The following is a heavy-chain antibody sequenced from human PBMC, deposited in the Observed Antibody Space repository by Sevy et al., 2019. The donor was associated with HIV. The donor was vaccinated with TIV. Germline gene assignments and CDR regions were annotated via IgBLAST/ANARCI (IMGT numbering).Heavy chain of an antibody. CDR1: GFTFSNAW. J-gene: IGHJ6*02. Sequence: GGSLRLSCAASGFTFSNAWTSWVRQAPGKGLEWVGRIKSKSDGGTTDYVAPVKGRLIISREDSKNTLHLQMNSLKTEDTAMYYCTTMNWGRGMDVWGQGTTVTVSS. D-gene: IGHD3-16*01. V-gene: IGHV3-15*01. CDR3: TTMNWGRGMDV. CDR2: IKSKSDGGTT.